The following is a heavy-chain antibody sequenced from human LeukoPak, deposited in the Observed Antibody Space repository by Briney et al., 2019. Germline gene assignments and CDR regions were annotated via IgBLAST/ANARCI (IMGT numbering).Heavy chain of an antibody. Sequence: GGSLRLSCVASGFTFSSYEMNWVRQAPGKGLEWVSYINARGRTVNYADSVKGRFTISRDNAKNSLYLRMNSLRAEDTAVYFCARDWQGWGFDYWGQGTLVTVSS. CDR1: GFTFSSYE. J-gene: IGHJ4*02. V-gene: IGHV3-48*03. D-gene: IGHD6-19*01. CDR3: ARDWQGWGFDY. CDR2: INARGRTV.